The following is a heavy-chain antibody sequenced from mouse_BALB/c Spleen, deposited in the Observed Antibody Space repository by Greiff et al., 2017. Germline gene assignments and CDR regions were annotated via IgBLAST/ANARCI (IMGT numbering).Heavy chain of an antibody. J-gene: IGHJ2*01. CDR3: ARDGNYDYFDY. CDR2: ISSGGSYT. D-gene: IGHD2-1*01. Sequence: EVKLMESGGDLVKPGGSLKLSCAASGFTFSSYGMSWVRQTPDKRLEWVATISSGGSYTYYPDSVKGRFTISRDNAKNTLYLQMSSLKSEDTAMYYCARDGNYDYFDYWGQGTTLTVSS. V-gene: IGHV5-6*01. CDR1: GFTFSSYG.